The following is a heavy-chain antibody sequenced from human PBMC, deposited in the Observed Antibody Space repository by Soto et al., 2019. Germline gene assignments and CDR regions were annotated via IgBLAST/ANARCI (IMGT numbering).Heavy chain of an antibody. D-gene: IGHD2-8*01. Sequence: TSETLSLTCAVSGGSAIKSSSWTWVRQPPGKGLEWIGEMSQSGTTNYNPSLRGRVTISVDNSKNQFSLSMISVTADDTAVYYCARNGACDLWGQGTMLT. CDR2: MSQSGTT. CDR1: GGSAIKSSS. CDR3: ARNGACDL. V-gene: IGHV4-4*02. J-gene: IGHJ3*01.